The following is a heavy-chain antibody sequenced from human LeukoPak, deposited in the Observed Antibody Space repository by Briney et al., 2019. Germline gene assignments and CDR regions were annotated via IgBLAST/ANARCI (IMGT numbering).Heavy chain of an antibody. J-gene: IGHJ4*02. CDR2: ISAYNGNK. V-gene: IGHV1-18*01. Sequence: ASVTVSCQASGYTFTSYGISWVRQAPGQGVDGMGWISAYNGNKNYAQKRQGRFTMTTDTPTSAAYMELRSLRSDDTAVYYCARDGSSSGYYSGYWGQGTLVTVSS. CDR3: ARDGSSSGYYSGY. D-gene: IGHD3-22*01. CDR1: GYTFTSYG.